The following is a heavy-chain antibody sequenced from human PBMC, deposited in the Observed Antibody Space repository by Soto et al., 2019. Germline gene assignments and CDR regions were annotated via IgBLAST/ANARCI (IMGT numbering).Heavy chain of an antibody. CDR3: GRDLYQSVFYYGMDV. CDR1: GYTFTSYG. V-gene: IGHV1-18*01. D-gene: IGHD2-2*01. J-gene: IGHJ6*02. Sequence: ASVKVSCKASGYTFTSYGISWVRQAPGQGLEWMGWISGYNGKTNYAQKLQGRVTMTTDTSTSTAYMELRSLRSDDTAVYYCGRDLYQSVFYYGMDVWGQGTTVTVSS. CDR2: ISGYNGKT.